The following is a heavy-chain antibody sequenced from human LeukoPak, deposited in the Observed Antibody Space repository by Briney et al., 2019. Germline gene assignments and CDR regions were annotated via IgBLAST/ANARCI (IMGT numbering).Heavy chain of an antibody. Sequence: SETLSLTCTVSGGSISSYYWSWIRQPPGKGLEWIGYIYYSGSTNYNPSLKSRVTISVDTSKNQCSLKMSSATAADTAVYYCARHSPIGGRWELDYWGQGTLVTVSS. D-gene: IGHD2-15*01. CDR3: ARHSPIGGRWELDY. J-gene: IGHJ4*02. CDR2: IYYSGST. V-gene: IGHV4-59*08. CDR1: GGSISSYY.